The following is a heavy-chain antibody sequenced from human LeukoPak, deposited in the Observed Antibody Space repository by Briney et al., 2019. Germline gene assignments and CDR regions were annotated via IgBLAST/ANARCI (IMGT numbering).Heavy chain of an antibody. J-gene: IGHJ4*02. V-gene: IGHV4-30-4*01. CDR2: IYYSGSI. Sequence: PSQTLSLTCTVSGGSISSGDHYWSWIRQPPGKGLEWIGYIYYSGSIYYNPSLESRLTISVDTSKSQLSLKLRSVTAADTAVYYCARTRGYYGDYALSTWGQGTLVTVSS. CDR1: GGSISSGDHY. CDR3: ARTRGYYGDYALST. D-gene: IGHD4-17*01.